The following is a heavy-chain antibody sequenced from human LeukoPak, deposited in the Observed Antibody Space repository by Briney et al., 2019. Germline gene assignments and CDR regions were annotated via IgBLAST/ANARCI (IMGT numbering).Heavy chain of an antibody. V-gene: IGHV4-4*07. CDR1: GGSISSYY. J-gene: IGHJ5*02. CDR2: IYTSGST. D-gene: IGHD2-2*01. CDR3: ARALIVVVPAARGWFDP. Sequence: SETLSLTCTVSGGSISSYYWSWIRQPAGKGLEWIGRIYTSGSTNYNPSLKSRVTMSVDTSKNQFSLKLSSVTAADTAVYYCARALIVVVPAARGWFDPWGQGTLVTVSS.